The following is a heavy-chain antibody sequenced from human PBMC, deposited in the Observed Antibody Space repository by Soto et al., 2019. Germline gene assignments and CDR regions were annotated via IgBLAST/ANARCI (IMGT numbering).Heavy chain of an antibody. CDR1: GYSFTDDY. Sequence: QVQAVQSGAEVKKPGASVKISCKTSGYSFTDDYLHWVRQAPGQGLEWVGWINPHSGRTNFAQKFLGRVSMTRDASTSTAYLELFSLTSDDTATYYCARAVYCGDDCYSYGMDVWGQGTTVTVSS. CDR3: ARAVYCGDDCYSYGMDV. J-gene: IGHJ6*02. CDR2: INPHSGRT. V-gene: IGHV1-2*02. D-gene: IGHD2-21*02.